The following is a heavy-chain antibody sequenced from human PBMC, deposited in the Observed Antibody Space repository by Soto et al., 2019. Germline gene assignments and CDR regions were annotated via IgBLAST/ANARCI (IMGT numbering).Heavy chain of an antibody. CDR1: GFTFSDHY. Sequence: EVQLVESGGGLVQPGGSLRLSCAASGFTFSDHYMDWVRQAPGKGLEWVGRIRNRGQSHIAVYAASVKGRFTMSRDDSENSLHLQMNSLKTEDTAVYYCARDTHTALDYWGQGTLVTVSS. V-gene: IGHV3-72*01. D-gene: IGHD2-2*02. CDR2: IRNRGQSHIA. CDR3: ARDTHTALDY. J-gene: IGHJ4*02.